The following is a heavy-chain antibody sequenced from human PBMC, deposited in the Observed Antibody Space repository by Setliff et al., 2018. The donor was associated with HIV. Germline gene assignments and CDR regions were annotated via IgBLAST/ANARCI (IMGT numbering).Heavy chain of an antibody. J-gene: IGHJ3*01. CDR1: GSSISSNSY. V-gene: IGHV4-38-2*02. D-gene: IGHD2-8*01. Sequence: SETLSLTCSVSGSSISSNSYWWAWIRQPPGKGLEYIGTIYHRGGTFNNPSLKSRVVMSVDTSKNQFSLKLTSVTAADTATYYCARDAGVNVAPDGRGYHTFDFWGRGTMVTVS. CDR2: IYHRGGT. CDR3: ARDAGVNVAPDGRGYHTFDF.